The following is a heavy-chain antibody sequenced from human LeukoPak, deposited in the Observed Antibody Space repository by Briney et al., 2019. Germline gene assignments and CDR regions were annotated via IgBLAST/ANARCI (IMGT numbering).Heavy chain of an antibody. CDR1: GGSISSYY. CDR3: ARHHQWLNFDY. CDR2: IYYSGST. Sequence: SETLSLTCTVSGGSISSYYWSWIRQPPGKGLEWIGYIYYSGSTNYNPSLESRVTISVDTSKNQFSLKLSSVTAADTAVYYCARHHQWLNFDYWGQGTLVTVSS. D-gene: IGHD6-19*01. V-gene: IGHV4-59*08. J-gene: IGHJ4*02.